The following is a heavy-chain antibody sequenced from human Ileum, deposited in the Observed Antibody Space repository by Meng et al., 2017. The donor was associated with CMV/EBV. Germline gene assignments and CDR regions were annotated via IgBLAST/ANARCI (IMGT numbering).Heavy chain of an antibody. CDR2: INTNTGNP. V-gene: IGHV7-4-1*02. J-gene: IGHJ4*02. D-gene: IGHD1-26*01. CDR1: GYNFTSNN. Sequence: CKASGYNFTSNNIIWVRQAPGQGPEWMGWINTNTGNPTYAQGFTGRFVFSLDTSVSTTYPQISSLKAEDTAVYYCARDGLSGRYFDYWGQGTLVTVSS. CDR3: ARDGLSGRYFDY.